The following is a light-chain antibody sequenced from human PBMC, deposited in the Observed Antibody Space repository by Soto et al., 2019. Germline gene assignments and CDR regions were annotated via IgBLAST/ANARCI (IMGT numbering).Light chain of an antibody. CDR1: QSVGSS. V-gene: IGKV3-20*01. CDR3: QQYGDSPQT. Sequence: EIVLTQSPGTLSLSPGERATLSCRASQSVGSSLSWYQQKPGQAPRLLFYGASNRATAIPDRFSGSGFGTDLTLTITRLEPEDFAVYYCQQYGDSPQTFGPGTKVEI. CDR2: GAS. J-gene: IGKJ1*01.